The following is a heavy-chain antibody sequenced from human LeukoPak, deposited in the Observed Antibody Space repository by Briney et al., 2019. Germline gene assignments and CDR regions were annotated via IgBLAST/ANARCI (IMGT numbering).Heavy chain of an antibody. CDR1: GYTFTSYG. D-gene: IGHD6-19*01. CDR2: ISAYNGNT. J-gene: IGHJ6*03. Sequence: ASVKVSCKASGYTFTSYGISWVRQAPGQGLEWMGWISAYNGNTNYAQKLQSRVTMTTDTSTSTAYMELRSLRSDDTAVYYCARDKILAVYYYYMDVWGKGTTVTVSS. CDR3: ARDKILAVYYYYMDV. V-gene: IGHV1-18*01.